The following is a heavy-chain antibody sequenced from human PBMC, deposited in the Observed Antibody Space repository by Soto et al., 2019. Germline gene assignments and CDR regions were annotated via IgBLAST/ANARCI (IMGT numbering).Heavy chain of an antibody. CDR1: GFTFSIYA. CDR2: ISGSGGST. D-gene: IGHD1-26*01. Sequence: GSLRLSCAASGFTFSIYAMSWVLQAPWKGLEWVSAISGSGGSTYYADSVKGRFTISRDNSKNTLYLQMNSLRAEDTAVYYCAKDGRYSGSYFAFDIWGQGTMVTVSS. J-gene: IGHJ3*02. CDR3: AKDGRYSGSYFAFDI. V-gene: IGHV3-23*01.